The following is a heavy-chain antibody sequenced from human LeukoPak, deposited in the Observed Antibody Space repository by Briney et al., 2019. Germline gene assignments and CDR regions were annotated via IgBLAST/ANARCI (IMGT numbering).Heavy chain of an antibody. D-gene: IGHD6-13*01. CDR2: MNPNSGNT. V-gene: IGHV1-8*01. Sequence: ASVKVSCKASGYTFTSHDINWVRQATGQGLEWMGWMNPNSGNTGYAQKLQGRVTMTTDTSTSTAYMELRSLSSEDTAVYYCARAPRGEQQLVSDYWGQGTLVTVSS. CDR1: GYTFTSHD. CDR3: ARAPRGEQQLVSDY. J-gene: IGHJ4*02.